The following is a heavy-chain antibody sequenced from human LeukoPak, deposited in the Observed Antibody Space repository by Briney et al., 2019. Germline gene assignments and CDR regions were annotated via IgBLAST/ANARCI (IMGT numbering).Heavy chain of an antibody. CDR3: ARRGGDIAVAGRVDY. D-gene: IGHD6-19*01. CDR1: GGSFSGYY. Sequence: SETLSLTCAVYGGSFSGYYWSWIRQPPGKGLEWIGEINHSGSTNYNPSLKSRVTISVDTSKNQFSLKLSSVTAADTAVYYCARRGGDIAVAGRVDYWGQGTLVTVSS. V-gene: IGHV4-34*01. J-gene: IGHJ4*02. CDR2: INHSGST.